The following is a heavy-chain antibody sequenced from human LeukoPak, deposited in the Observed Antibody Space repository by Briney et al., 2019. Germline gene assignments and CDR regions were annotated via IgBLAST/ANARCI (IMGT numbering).Heavy chain of an antibody. Sequence: GGSLRLSCAASGFTFSSYEMNWVRQAPGKGLEWVSYISSSGSTIYYADSVKGRFTISRDNAKNSLYLQMNSLRAEDTAVYYCARGYSSGPLSDDAFDIWGQGTMVTVPS. CDR3: ARGYSSGPLSDDAFDI. J-gene: IGHJ3*02. CDR1: GFTFSSYE. V-gene: IGHV3-48*03. D-gene: IGHD6-19*01. CDR2: ISSSGSTI.